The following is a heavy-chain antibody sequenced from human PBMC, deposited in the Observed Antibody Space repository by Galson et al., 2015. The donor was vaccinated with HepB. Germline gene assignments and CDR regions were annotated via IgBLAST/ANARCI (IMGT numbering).Heavy chain of an antibody. CDR2: IYYSGST. CDR3: ARDYSSGWSPSFDY. CDR1: GGSISSYY. D-gene: IGHD6-19*01. J-gene: IGHJ4*02. V-gene: IGHV4-59*01. Sequence: ETLSLTCTVSGGSISSYYWSWIRQPPGKGLEWIGYIYYSGSTNYNPSLKSRVTISVDTSKNQFSLKLSSVTAADTAVYYCARDYSSGWSPSFDYWGQGTLVTVSS.